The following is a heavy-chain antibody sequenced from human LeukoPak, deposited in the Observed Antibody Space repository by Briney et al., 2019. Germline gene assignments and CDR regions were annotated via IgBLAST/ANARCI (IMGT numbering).Heavy chain of an antibody. D-gene: IGHD1-7*01. V-gene: IGHV6-1*01. Sequence: SQTLSLTFAISGDSVSSNSAAWNWIRQSPSRGLEWLGRTYYMSKWYNDYAVSVKSRITINPETSKNQFSLQLKSVTPEDTAVYYRARSHWNYDNWLDPWGQGTLVTVSS. J-gene: IGHJ5*02. CDR2: TYYMSKWYN. CDR1: GDSVSSNSAA. CDR3: ARSHWNYDNWLDP.